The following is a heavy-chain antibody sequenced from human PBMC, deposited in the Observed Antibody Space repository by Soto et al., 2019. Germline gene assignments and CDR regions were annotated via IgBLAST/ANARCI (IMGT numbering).Heavy chain of an antibody. V-gene: IGHV1-18*04. CDR2: ISAYNGNT. CDR3: ARDFTAALNWFDP. CDR1: GYTFTSYG. J-gene: IGHJ5*02. D-gene: IGHD6-13*01. Sequence: AAVKVSCKASGYTFTSYGISWVRQAPGQGLEWMGWISAYNGNTNYAQKLQGRVTMTTDPSTSTAYMELRRLTSADTAVYYCARDFTAALNWFDPWGQGTLVTVSS.